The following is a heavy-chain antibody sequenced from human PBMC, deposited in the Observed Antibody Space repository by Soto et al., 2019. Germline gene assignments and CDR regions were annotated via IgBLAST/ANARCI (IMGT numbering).Heavy chain of an antibody. D-gene: IGHD3-3*01. CDR3: ARLARFWSGPPNYYYYYMDV. V-gene: IGHV4-39*01. CDR2: IYYSGST. Sequence: PSETLSLTCTVSGGSISRSSYYWGWIRQPPGKGLEWIGSIYYSGSTYYNPSLKSRVTISVDTSKNQFSLKLSSVTAADTAVYYCARLARFWSGPPNYYYYYMDVWGKGTTVTVSS. J-gene: IGHJ6*03. CDR1: GGSISRSSYY.